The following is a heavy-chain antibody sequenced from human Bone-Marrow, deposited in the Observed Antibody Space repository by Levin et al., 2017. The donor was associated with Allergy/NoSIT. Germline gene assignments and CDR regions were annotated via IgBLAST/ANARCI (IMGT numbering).Heavy chain of an antibody. J-gene: IGHJ4*02. CDR1: GGSISNFY. CDR3: ARGGWYLDY. V-gene: IGHV4-59*01. CDR2: IYYNGNT. D-gene: IGHD6-19*01. Sequence: SETLSLTCTVSGGSISNFYWSWFRQPPGKGLEWIGYIYYNGNTNYIPSLKSRVTMSVDTSKNQFSLKLNSVTAADTAVYFCARGGWYLDYWGQGTLVTVSS.